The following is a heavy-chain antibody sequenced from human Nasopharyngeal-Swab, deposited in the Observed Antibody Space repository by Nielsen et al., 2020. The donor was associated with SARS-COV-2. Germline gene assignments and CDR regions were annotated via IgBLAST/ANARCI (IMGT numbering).Heavy chain of an antibody. CDR3: AKDLYSSGWSPFDY. CDR1: GFTFSSYA. V-gene: IGHV3-23*01. CDR2: ISGSGGST. Sequence: GGSLRLSCAASGFTFSSYAVNWVRQAPGKGLEWVSAISGSGGSTYYADSVKGRFTISRDNSKNTLYLQMNSLRAEDTAIYYCAKDLYSSGWSPFDYWGQGTLVTVSS. D-gene: IGHD6-19*01. J-gene: IGHJ4*02.